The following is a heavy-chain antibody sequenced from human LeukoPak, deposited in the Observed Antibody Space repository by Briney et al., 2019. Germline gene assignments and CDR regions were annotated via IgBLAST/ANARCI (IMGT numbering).Heavy chain of an antibody. CDR2: IRYDGSNK. D-gene: IGHD6-19*01. CDR3: AKDLAVEDYFDY. J-gene: IGHJ4*02. V-gene: IGHV3-30*02. CDR1: GFTFSSYG. Sequence: GGSLRLSCAASGFTFSSYGMHWVRPAPGKGLERVAFIRYDGSNKYYADSVKGRFTISRDNSKNTLYLQMNSLRAEDTAVYYCAKDLAVEDYFDYWGQGTLVTVSS.